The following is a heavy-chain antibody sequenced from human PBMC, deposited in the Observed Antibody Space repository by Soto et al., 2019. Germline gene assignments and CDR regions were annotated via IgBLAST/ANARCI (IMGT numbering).Heavy chain of an antibody. D-gene: IGHD3-16*02. V-gene: IGHV4-4*02. CDR2: IYHSGST. J-gene: IGHJ5*02. CDR3: ARPNYDYVWGSYRSNWFDP. CDR1: GGSISSSNW. Sequence: PSETLSLTCAVSGGSISSSNWWSWVRQPPGKGLEWIGEIYHSGSTNYNPSLKSRVTISVDKSKNQFSLKLSSVTAADTAVYYCARPNYDYVWGSYRSNWFDPWGQGTLVTVSS.